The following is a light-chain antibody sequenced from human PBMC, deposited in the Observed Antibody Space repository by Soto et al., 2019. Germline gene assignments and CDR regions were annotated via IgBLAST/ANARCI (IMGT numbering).Light chain of an antibody. CDR3: ATWDGSLNGVV. J-gene: IGLJ2*01. V-gene: IGLV1-44*01. CDR2: NNN. Sequence: QAVVTQPPSVSGTPGQRVTISCSGSRSNIGTNTVNWYQLLPGTAPKLLIYNNNQRPSGVPDRFSGSKSGTSGSLAISGLQSEDEADYACATWDGSLNGVVFGGGTKLTVL. CDR1: RSNIGTNT.